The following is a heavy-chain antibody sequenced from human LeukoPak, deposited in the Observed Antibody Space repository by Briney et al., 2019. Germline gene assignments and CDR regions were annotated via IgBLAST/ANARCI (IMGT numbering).Heavy chain of an antibody. V-gene: IGHV1-18*01. CDR3: ARPLYSSATGAAYYFDY. Sequence: ASVKVSCKASGYTFTSYGISWVRQAPGQGLEWMGWISAYNGNTNYAQKPQGRVTMTTDTSTSTAYMELRSLRSDDTAVYYCARPLYSSATGAAYYFDYWGQGTLVTVSS. J-gene: IGHJ4*02. D-gene: IGHD6-19*01. CDR1: GYTFTSYG. CDR2: ISAYNGNT.